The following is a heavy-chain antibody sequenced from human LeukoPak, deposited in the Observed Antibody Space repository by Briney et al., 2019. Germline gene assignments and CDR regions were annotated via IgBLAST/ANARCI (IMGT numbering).Heavy chain of an antibody. CDR2: ISAYNGNT. D-gene: IGHD6-19*01. J-gene: IGHJ3*02. Sequence: ASVKVSCKASGYTFTSYGISWVRQAPGQGLEWMGWISAYNGNTNYAQKLQGRVTITADKSTSTAYMELSSLRSEDTAVYYCARSSARAFDIWGQGTMVTVSS. V-gene: IGHV1-18*01. CDR1: GYTFTSYG. CDR3: ARSSARAFDI.